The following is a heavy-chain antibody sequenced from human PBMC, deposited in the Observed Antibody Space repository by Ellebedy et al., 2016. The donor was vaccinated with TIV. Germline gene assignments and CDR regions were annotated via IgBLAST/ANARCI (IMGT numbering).Heavy chain of an antibody. D-gene: IGHD1/OR15-1a*01. V-gene: IGHV1-46*01. J-gene: IGHJ6*02. CDR2: INPRGGST. CDR1: GYTFTSSY. Sequence: AASVKVSCKASGYTFTSSYMHCPRHPPEQRLEWLGLINPRGGSTICAQKFQGRVNMTSDTSTSTVYMELSSLRSEDTAVYYCASPRTHGRVRVYYYGMDVWGQGTTVTVSS. CDR3: ASPRTHGRVRVYYYGMDV.